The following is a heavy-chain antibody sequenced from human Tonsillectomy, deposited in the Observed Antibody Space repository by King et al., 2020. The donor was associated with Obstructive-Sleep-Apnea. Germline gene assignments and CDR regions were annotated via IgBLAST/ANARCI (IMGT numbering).Heavy chain of an antibody. V-gene: IGHV4-39*07. CDR3: ARDLDYGDYYYYYGMDV. CDR2: IYYSVST. D-gene: IGHD4-17*01. J-gene: IGHJ6*02. CDR1: GGSISSSSYY. Sequence: QLQESVPGLLKPSETLSLTCTFSGGSISSSSYYWGWFRQPPGKGLEWIGSIYYSVSTYYNPALKSRVTISVDTSKNQFSLKLSSVTAADTAVYYCARDLDYGDYYYYYGMDVWGQGTTVTVSS.